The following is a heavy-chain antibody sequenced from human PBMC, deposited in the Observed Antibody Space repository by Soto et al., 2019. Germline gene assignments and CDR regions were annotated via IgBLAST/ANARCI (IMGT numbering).Heavy chain of an antibody. J-gene: IGHJ4*02. CDR3: ARQRTSVVTQDYFGV. V-gene: IGHV4-39*01. CDR2: IYYSGST. CDR1: GDSISSRSYY. Sequence: ETVSLTCTVTGDSISSRSYYWGWIRQPPGKGLEWIGSIYYSGSTYNNPSLRSRVSMSIDTSKDQFSLKLKSVTAAETALYFCARQRTSVVTQDYFGVWGPRPLVPASS. D-gene: IGHD2-21*02.